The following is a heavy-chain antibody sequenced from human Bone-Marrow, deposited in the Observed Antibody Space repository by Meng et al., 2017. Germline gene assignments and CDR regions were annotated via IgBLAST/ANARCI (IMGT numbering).Heavy chain of an antibody. CDR3: AREGLEVGYSSGWVDY. CDR1: GFTFSSYA. Sequence: GESLKISCAASGFTFSSYAMHWVRQAPGKGLEYVSVISSNGGSTNYANSVKGRFTISRDNSKNTLFLQMNSLRPEDMAVYYCAREGLEVGYSSGWVDYWGQGTLVTVSS. CDR2: ISSNGGST. V-gene: IGHV3-64*01. D-gene: IGHD6-19*01. J-gene: IGHJ4*02.